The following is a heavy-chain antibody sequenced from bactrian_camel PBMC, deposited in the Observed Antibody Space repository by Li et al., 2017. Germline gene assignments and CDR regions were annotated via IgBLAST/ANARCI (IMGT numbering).Heavy chain of an antibody. CDR2: IAGDGRT. CDR1: GYTFNTY. CDR3: AADLVTDGPFLNDTEYYY. J-gene: IGHJ4*01. D-gene: IGHD1*01. V-gene: IGHV3S53*01. Sequence: HVQLVESGGGSALAGGSVRLSCAASGYTFNTYSWYRQAPGQEREGVAAIAGDGRTNYADSVKGRFTISRDGAKNVIVLQMGSLKPEDTGTYYCAADLVTDGPFLNDTEYYYWGQGTQVTVS.